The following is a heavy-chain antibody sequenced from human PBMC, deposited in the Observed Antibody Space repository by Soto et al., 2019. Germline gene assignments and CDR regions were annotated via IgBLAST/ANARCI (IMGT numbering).Heavy chain of an antibody. CDR1: GGFVSSGSYY. CDR2: MSHSGGT. D-gene: IGHD1-1*01. V-gene: IGHV4-34*01. CDR3: ARVERGTATTVVDAFDI. Sequence: QVQLQQWGAGLLKPSETLSLTCAVYGGFVSSGSYYWSWIRQPPGTGLGWIGEMSHSGGTPFIPSLRRRVPLSEDKWKNQLTLKVSSVTAADTALYYCARVERGTATTVVDAFDIWGPGTMVTVSS. J-gene: IGHJ3*02.